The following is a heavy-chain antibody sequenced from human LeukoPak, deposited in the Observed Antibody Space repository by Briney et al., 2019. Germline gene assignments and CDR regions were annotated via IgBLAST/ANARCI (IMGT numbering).Heavy chain of an antibody. V-gene: IGHV5-51*01. Sequence: GESLKISCKGSGYSFISYWIGWVRQMPGKGLEWMGIIYPGDSDTRYSPSFQGQVTISADKSISTAYLQWSSLEASDTAMYYCARAGYCTNGVCYTFDYWGQGTLVTVSS. CDR3: ARAGYCTNGVCYTFDY. CDR1: GYSFISYW. CDR2: IYPGDSDT. J-gene: IGHJ4*02. D-gene: IGHD2-8*01.